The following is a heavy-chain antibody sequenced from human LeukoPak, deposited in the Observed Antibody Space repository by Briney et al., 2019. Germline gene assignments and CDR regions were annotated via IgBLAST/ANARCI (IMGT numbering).Heavy chain of an antibody. V-gene: IGHV3-30*02. Sequence: GGSLRLSCAASGFTFSSYGMHWVRRAPGKGLEWVAFIRYDGSNKYYADSVKGRFTISRDNSKNTLYLQMNSLRAEDTAVYYCAKDWITRFDYWGQGTLVTVSS. D-gene: IGHD3-16*01. CDR1: GFTFSSYG. J-gene: IGHJ4*02. CDR3: AKDWITRFDY. CDR2: IRYDGSNK.